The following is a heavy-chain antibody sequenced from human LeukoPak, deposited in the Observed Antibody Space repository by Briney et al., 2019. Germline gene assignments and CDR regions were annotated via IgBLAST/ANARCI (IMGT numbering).Heavy chain of an antibody. CDR2: ISTSGTHI. J-gene: IGHJ4*02. D-gene: IGHD2-21*02. CDR1: GFTSSSYS. Sequence: GGSLRLSCAASGFTSSSYSMNWVRQAPGKGLEWVSSISTSGTHIYYADSVKGRFTISRDNAKNSLYLQMNSLRAEDTALYYCARDPVCGGDCFVDYWGQGTLVTVSS. CDR3: ARDPVCGGDCFVDY. V-gene: IGHV3-21*01.